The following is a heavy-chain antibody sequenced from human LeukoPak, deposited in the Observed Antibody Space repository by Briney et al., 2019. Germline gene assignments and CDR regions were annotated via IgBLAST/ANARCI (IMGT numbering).Heavy chain of an antibody. CDR3: ATIVSDSSGWYHFDH. D-gene: IGHD6-19*01. J-gene: IGHJ4*02. Sequence: PGGSLRLSCAASGFTVSSKYMAWVRQAPGKGLEWVSFINSGGTTNYADSVKGRFTISRDYSKSTLNLQMNSLRAEDTAVYYCATIVSDSSGWYHFDHWGQGALVTVSS. CDR2: INSGGTT. V-gene: IGHV3-66*01. CDR1: GFTVSSKY.